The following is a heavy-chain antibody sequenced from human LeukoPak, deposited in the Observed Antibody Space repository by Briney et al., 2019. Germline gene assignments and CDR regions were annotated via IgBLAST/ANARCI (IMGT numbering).Heavy chain of an antibody. CDR3: ARGGVAAKYYFDY. V-gene: IGHV4-59*11. D-gene: IGHD3-10*01. CDR1: GGSISPLY. J-gene: IGHJ4*02. Sequence: SETLSLTCTVSGGSISPLYWGWIRQPPGKGLEFIGYIYYSGTTNYNPSLRSRVTLSVDTSKNQFSLKLSSVTAADTAVYYCARGGVAAKYYFDYWGPGTLVTVSS. CDR2: IYYSGTT.